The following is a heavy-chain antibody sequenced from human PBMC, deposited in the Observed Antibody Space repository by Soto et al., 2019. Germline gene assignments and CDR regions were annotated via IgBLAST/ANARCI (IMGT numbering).Heavy chain of an antibody. Sequence: GGSLRLSCAASGFTFSSYSMNWVRQAPGKGLEWVSSISSSSSYIYYADSVKGRFTISRDNAKNSLYLQMNSLRAEDTDVYYCVRAAAGTFDYWGQGTLVTVSS. V-gene: IGHV3-21*01. CDR3: VRAAAGTFDY. D-gene: IGHD6-13*01. J-gene: IGHJ4*02. CDR2: ISSSSSYI. CDR1: GFTFSSYS.